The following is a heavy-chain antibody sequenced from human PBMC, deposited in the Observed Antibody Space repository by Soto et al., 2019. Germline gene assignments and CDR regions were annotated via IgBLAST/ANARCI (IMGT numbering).Heavy chain of an antibody. Sequence: QAQLVESGGGVVQPGRSLRLSCAASGFTFNIYALHWVRQAPGKGLEWVAVISFDGTKKYYSDSVKGRFTISRDNLKNTLYLQMNTLRVEEAALYFCAREDDYGYRYINYGLDVWGQGTTVTVSS. CDR2: ISFDGTKK. V-gene: IGHV3-30-3*01. CDR1: GFTFNIYA. D-gene: IGHD4-17*01. CDR3: AREDDYGYRYINYGLDV. J-gene: IGHJ6*02.